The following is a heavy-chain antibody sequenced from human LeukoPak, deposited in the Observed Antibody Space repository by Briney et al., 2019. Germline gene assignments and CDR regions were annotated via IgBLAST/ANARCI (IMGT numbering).Heavy chain of an antibody. Sequence: PGGSLRLSYAASGFTFSSYAMSWVRQAPGKGLEWVSTTTTAGGNTYYADSVRGRFAISRDNSKNMLYLQMNSLRAEDTAVYYCARGPAACPDVWGQGTTVTVSS. CDR1: GFTFSSYA. CDR2: TTTAGGNT. CDR3: ARGPAACPDV. D-gene: IGHD2-2*01. V-gene: IGHV3-23*01. J-gene: IGHJ6*02.